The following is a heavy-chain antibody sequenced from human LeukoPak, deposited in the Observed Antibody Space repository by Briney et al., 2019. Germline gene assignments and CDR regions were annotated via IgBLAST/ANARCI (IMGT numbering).Heavy chain of an antibody. D-gene: IGHD6-19*01. CDR3: TREGGKAVAVFGIDY. CDR2: IRSKAYGGTT. J-gene: IGHJ4*02. V-gene: IGHV3-49*04. CDR1: GITLSNYG. Sequence: GGSLRLSCAVSGITLSNYGMSWVRQAPGKGLEWVGFIRSKAYGGTTEYAASVKGRFTISRDDSKRIAYLQMNSLKTEDTAVYYCTREGGKAVAVFGIDYWGQGTLVTVSS.